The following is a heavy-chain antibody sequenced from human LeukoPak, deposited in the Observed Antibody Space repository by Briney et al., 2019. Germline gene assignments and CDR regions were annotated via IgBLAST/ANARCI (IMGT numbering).Heavy chain of an antibody. CDR3: AKTPRLCSGGTCYRNYGMDV. V-gene: IGHV3-23*01. Sequence: GGSLRLSCAVSGFTFSSYAMTCVRQAPGKGLEWVSTIDGSGRSTDYADSVKGRFTVSRDNSKNTLFLQMNSLGAEDTAVYYCAKTPRLCSGGTCYRNYGMDVWGQGTTVTVSS. CDR1: GFTFSSYA. CDR2: IDGSGRST. D-gene: IGHD2-15*01. J-gene: IGHJ6*02.